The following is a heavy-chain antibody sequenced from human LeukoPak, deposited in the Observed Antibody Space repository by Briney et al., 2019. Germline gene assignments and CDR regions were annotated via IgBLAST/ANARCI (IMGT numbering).Heavy chain of an antibody. Sequence: PSETLSLTCAVYGGSFSGYNWNWIRQPPERGLEWIGEITDTGETRYNPSLKSRLTISVDTSKNQFSLKLTSVTVADTGVYYCARGSPKHDSWGQGTPVTVSS. V-gene: IGHV4-34*01. CDR2: ITDTGET. CDR3: ARGSPKHDS. J-gene: IGHJ5*01. CDR1: GGSFSGYN.